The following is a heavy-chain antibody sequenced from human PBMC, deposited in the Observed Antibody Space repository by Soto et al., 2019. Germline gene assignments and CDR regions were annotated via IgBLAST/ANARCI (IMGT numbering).Heavy chain of an antibody. J-gene: IGHJ4*02. D-gene: IGHD6-13*01. V-gene: IGHV1-69*13. CDR2: IVPIYRTA. CDR1: GGTFSSYR. CDR3: VRDAPAKISSI. Sequence: CAVQVSCKASGGTFSSYRINWVRQGPGQGLEWGGGIVPIYRTADYAQKFQGRVTITADESARTSYMELRSLKSQDTAVDYWVRDAPAKISSIWGKGTPVTVSS.